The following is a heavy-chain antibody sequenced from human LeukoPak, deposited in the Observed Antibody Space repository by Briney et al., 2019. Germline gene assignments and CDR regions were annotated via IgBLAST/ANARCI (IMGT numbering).Heavy chain of an antibody. V-gene: IGHV3-30*03. CDR1: GFTFSSYG. D-gene: IGHD5-12*01. CDR3: ARAGGGYDSSDY. Sequence: GGSLRLSCAASGFTFSSYGMHWVRQAPGKGLEWVAVISYDGSNKYYADSAKGRFTISRDNAKNTLYLQMNSLRAEDTAVYYCARAGGGYDSSDYWGQGTLVTVSS. CDR2: ISYDGSNK. J-gene: IGHJ4*02.